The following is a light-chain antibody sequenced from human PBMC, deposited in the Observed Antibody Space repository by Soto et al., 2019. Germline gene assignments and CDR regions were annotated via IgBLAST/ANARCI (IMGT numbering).Light chain of an antibody. CDR2: GAS. V-gene: IGKV3-20*01. CDR1: QSVSSTY. Sequence: EIVLTQSPGTLSLFPGERATLSCRASQSVSSTYFAWYRQKPGQPPSLLIYGASNRATGVTDRFSGSGSGPDFTLTISRLEPEDFAVYYCQQYISSPPGFTFGPGTTVEIK. J-gene: IGKJ3*01. CDR3: QQYISSPPGFT.